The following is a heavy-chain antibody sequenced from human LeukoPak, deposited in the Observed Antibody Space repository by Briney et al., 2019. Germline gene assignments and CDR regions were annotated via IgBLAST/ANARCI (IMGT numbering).Heavy chain of an antibody. CDR3: AEDISDGRITIFGVVISEYGMDV. CDR1: GFTFDDYT. D-gene: IGHD3-3*01. J-gene: IGHJ6*02. CDR2: ISWNSGSI. V-gene: IGHV3-9*01. Sequence: GGSLRLSCAASGFTFDDYTMHWVRQAPGKGLEWVSGISWNSGSIGYADSVRGRFTISRDNAKNSLYLQMNSLRAEDTALYYCAEDISDGRITIFGVVISEYGMDVWGQGTTVTVSS.